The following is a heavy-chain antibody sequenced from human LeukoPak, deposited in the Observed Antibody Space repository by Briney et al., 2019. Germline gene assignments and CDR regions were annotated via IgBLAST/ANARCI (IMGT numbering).Heavy chain of an antibody. Sequence: GGSLRLSCAASGFTFSSYSMNWVRQAPGKGLEWVSSISSSSSYIYYADSVKGRFTISRDNAKNSLYLQMNSLRAEDTAVYYCARALGNSYGSPFGYWGQGTLVTVSS. CDR2: ISSSSSYI. J-gene: IGHJ4*02. D-gene: IGHD5-18*01. CDR1: GFTFSSYS. V-gene: IGHV3-21*01. CDR3: ARALGNSYGSPFGY.